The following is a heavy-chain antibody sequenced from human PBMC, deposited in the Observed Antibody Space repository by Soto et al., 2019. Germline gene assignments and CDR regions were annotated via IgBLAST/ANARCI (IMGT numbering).Heavy chain of an antibody. CDR2: IVVGSGHT. V-gene: IGHV1-58*01. D-gene: IGHD2-21*02. Sequence: QVQLVQSGPEVKKPGTSVKVSCKASEFTFTTATVQWVRQARGQSLEWIGWIVVGSGHTNYAEKFQDRVTITRDVSTETAYMELTNLRSEDTAAYYCATDWGCGGACPLDYWGQGTLSPSPQ. CDR1: EFTFTTAT. CDR3: ATDWGCGGACPLDY. J-gene: IGHJ4*02.